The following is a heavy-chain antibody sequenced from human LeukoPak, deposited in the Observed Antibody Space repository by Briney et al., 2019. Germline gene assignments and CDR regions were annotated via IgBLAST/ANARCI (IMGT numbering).Heavy chain of an antibody. Sequence: SETLSLTCTVSGGSISSYYWSWIRQPPGKGLEWIGYIYYSGSTNYNPSLKSRVTILVDTSKNQFSLKLSSVTAADTAVYYCARNQLDFDYWGQGTLVTVSS. CDR1: GGSISSYY. V-gene: IGHV4-59*01. J-gene: IGHJ4*02. CDR3: ARNQLDFDY. D-gene: IGHD1-1*01. CDR2: IYYSGST.